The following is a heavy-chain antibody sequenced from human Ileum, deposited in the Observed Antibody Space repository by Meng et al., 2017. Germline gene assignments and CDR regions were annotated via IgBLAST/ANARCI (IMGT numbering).Heavy chain of an antibody. D-gene: IGHD7-27*01. CDR3: TRGTGETTAGYH. Sequence: SETLSLTCTVSGDSITTPNYRWSWIRQPAGKGLEWIGRVFASGMTNYNPSLENRVTISMDTSNSQFFLHLSSVTAADTAVYYCTRGTGETTAGYHWDPGRLVTSPQ. J-gene: IGHJ5*02. CDR2: VFASGMT. V-gene: IGHV4-61*02. CDR1: GDSITTPNYR.